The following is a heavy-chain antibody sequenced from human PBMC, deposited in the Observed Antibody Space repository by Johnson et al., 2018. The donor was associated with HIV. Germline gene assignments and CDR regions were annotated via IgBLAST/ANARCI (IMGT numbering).Heavy chain of an antibody. CDR3: ARSYSSSWYGAFDI. J-gene: IGHJ3*02. Sequence: VQLVESGGGLVKPGGSLRLSCAASGFTFSDYYMSWIRQAPGKGLQWVAVISYDENTKFYTDSVKGRFTISRDNSKNTLYLQINSLRAEDTAVYYCARSYSSSWYGAFDIWGQGTMVTVSS. V-gene: IGHV3-30-3*01. CDR2: ISYDENTK. CDR1: GFTFSDYY. D-gene: IGHD6-13*01.